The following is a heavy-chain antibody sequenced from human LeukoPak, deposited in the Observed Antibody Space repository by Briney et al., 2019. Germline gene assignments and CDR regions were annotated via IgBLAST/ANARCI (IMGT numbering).Heavy chain of an antibody. D-gene: IGHD6-13*01. J-gene: IGHJ4*02. CDR1: GFTFSSYN. CDR2: ISSSSSYI. CDR3: ARGIAAPEYYFDY. Sequence: GGSLRLSCAASGFTFSSYNMNWVRQAPGKGLEWVSSISSSSSYIYYADSVKGRFTISRDNAKNSLYLQMNSLRAEDTAVYYCARGIAAPEYYFDYWGQGTLATVSS. V-gene: IGHV3-21*01.